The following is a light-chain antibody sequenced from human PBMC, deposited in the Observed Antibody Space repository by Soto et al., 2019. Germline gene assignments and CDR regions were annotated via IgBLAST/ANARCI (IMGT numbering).Light chain of an antibody. J-gene: IGKJ1*01. Sequence: DIVMTQSPATLSVSPGGSVPLSCRASQCVXGTFAWYQPKPGQAPRFLXDGASRRATGSPDRLSATESGTDFTLTISSLDPEDFAVYFFQQYESTPLTFGQGTKVDI. V-gene: IGKV3D-15*01. CDR3: QQYESTPLT. CDR2: GAS. CDR1: QCVXGT.